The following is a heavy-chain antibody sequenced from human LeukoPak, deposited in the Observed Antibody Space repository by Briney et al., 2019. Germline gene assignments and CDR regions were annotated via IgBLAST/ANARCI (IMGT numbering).Heavy chain of an antibody. CDR2: FDPEDGET. CDR3: ARRTWIQLIDY. Sequence: ASVKVSCKVSGYTLTELSMHWVRQAPGKGLEWMGGFDPEDGETIYAQKFQGRVTMTRDTSISTAYMELSRLRSDDTAVYYCARRTWIQLIDYWGQGTLVTVSS. CDR1: GYTLTELS. V-gene: IGHV1-24*01. D-gene: IGHD5-18*01. J-gene: IGHJ4*02.